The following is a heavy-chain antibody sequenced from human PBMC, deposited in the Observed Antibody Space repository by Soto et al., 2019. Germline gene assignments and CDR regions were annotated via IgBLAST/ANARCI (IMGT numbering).Heavy chain of an antibody. Sequence: GGSLRLSCAASGFTFSSYAMSWVRQAPGKGLEWVSAISGSGGSTYYADSVKGRFTISRDNSKNTLYLQMNSLRAEDTAVYYCAKRSYEYGEDGLVDQSRYDDYSEDVWRKGTTVTVCS. CDR3: AKRSYEYGEDGLVDQSRYDDYSEDV. CDR2: ISGSGGST. V-gene: IGHV3-23*01. D-gene: IGHD4-17*01. J-gene: IGHJ6*04. CDR1: GFTFSSYA.